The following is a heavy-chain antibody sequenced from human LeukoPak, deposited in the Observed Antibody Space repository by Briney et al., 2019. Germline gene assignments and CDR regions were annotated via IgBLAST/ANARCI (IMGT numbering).Heavy chain of an antibody. Sequence: GESLRLSCAASGFTFSSYGMHWVRQAPGKGLEWVAVIWYDGSNKYYADSVKGRFTISRDNSKNTLYLQMNSLRADDTAVYYCARTYPYSYGPPGYWGQGTLVTVSS. J-gene: IGHJ4*02. D-gene: IGHD5-18*01. V-gene: IGHV3-33*01. CDR1: GFTFSSYG. CDR2: IWYDGSNK. CDR3: ARTYPYSYGPPGY.